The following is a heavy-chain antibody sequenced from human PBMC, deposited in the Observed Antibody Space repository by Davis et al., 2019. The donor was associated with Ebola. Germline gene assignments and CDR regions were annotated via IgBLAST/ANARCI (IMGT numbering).Heavy chain of an antibody. D-gene: IGHD3-10*01. Sequence: ASVKVSCKTSGYTFTDYNMQWVRQAPGQGLEWMGWITPNTGVTIYAQKFQGRVTMTRDPPMSTAYMELTSLRSADTAVYYCARALPHPLYSSGRHYNVYYYYGMDVWGQGATVTVSS. CDR2: ITPNTGVT. V-gene: IGHV1-2*02. J-gene: IGHJ6*02. CDR1: GYTFTDYN. CDR3: ARALPHPLYSSGRHYNVYYYYGMDV.